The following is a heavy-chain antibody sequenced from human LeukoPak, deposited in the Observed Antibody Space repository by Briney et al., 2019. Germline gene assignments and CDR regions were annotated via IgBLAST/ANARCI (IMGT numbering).Heavy chain of an antibody. V-gene: IGHV4-34*01. D-gene: IGHD2-2*01. J-gene: IGHJ4*02. Sequence: FETLSLTCAVYGGSFSGYYWSWIRQPPGKGLEWIGEINHSGSTNYNPSLKSRVTISVDTSKNQFSLKLSSVTAADTAVYYCARGPPDFDYWGQGTLVTVSS. CDR3: ARGPPDFDY. CDR1: GGSFSGYY. CDR2: INHSGST.